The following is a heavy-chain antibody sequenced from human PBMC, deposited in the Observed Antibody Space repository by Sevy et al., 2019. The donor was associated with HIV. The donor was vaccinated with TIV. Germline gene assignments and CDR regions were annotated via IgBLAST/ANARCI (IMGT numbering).Heavy chain of an antibody. Sequence: SETLSLSCTVSGGSISGYYWNWLRQSAGEGLEWIGRISSSGHTNYNPSLTSRLTMSMETSRDQFSLRLSSVTAADTAVYYCAGAVATTADFDYWGQGTQVTVSS. J-gene: IGHJ4*02. V-gene: IGHV4-4*07. CDR3: AGAVATTADFDY. D-gene: IGHD6-19*01. CDR2: ISSSGHT. CDR1: GGSISGYY.